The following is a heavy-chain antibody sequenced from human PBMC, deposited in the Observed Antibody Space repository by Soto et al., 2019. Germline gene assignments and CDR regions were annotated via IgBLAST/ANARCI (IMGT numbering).Heavy chain of an antibody. J-gene: IGHJ1*01. CDR1: GFTFNNYV. Sequence: QVQLVESGGDVVQPGRSMRLSCAVSGFTFNNYVIHWVRQAPGKGLEWVAVTASDGNKIYADSVKDRFTISRDSPNNKVNLEMNSLRSEDTAVYYCAREYESSGYAGTFRHWGQGTLVTVSP. V-gene: IGHV3-30-3*01. D-gene: IGHD3-22*01. CDR3: AREYESSGYAGTFRH. CDR2: TASDGNK.